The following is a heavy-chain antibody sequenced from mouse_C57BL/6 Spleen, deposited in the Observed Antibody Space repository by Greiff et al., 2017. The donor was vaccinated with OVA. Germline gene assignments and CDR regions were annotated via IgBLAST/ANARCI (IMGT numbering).Heavy chain of an antibody. J-gene: IGHJ4*01. CDR1: GFSLTSYG. CDR3: ARNYNNSYYYAMDY. CDR2: IWSGGST. D-gene: IGHD2-5*01. V-gene: IGHV2-2*01. Sequence: VQLQQSGPGLVQPSQSLSITCTVSGFSLTSYGVHWVRQSPGKGLEWLGVIWSGGSTDYNAAFISRLSISKDNSKSQVFFKMNSQQADDTAIYYCARNYNNSYYYAMDYWGQGTSFTVSS.